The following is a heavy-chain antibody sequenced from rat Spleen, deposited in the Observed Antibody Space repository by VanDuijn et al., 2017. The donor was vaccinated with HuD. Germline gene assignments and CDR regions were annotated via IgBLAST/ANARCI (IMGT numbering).Heavy chain of an antibody. CDR2: IWSGGST. CDR3: ARSPPGITHVMDA. J-gene: IGHJ4*01. Sequence: QVQLKESGPGLVQPSQTLSLTCTVSGFSLTSYGVSWVRQPPGKGLEWIGAIWSGGSTDYNSALKSRLSISRDTSKSQVLLKMNSLQTEDTAMYFCARSPPGITHVMDAWGQGASVTVSS. V-gene: IGHV2-16*01. CDR1: GFSLTSYG. D-gene: IGHD1-4*01.